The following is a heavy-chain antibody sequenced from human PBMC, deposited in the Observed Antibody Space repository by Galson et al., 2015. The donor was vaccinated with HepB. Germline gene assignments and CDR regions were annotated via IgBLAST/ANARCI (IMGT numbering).Heavy chain of an antibody. Sequence: SVKVSCKASGYTFTRFGISWVRQAPGQGLEWMGWINPYNGDAIYAQKLQGRVTMTTDTSTSIAYVELRSLSSDDTAVYYCARTNLQTYDCDSSGYYLFDYWGQGTLVTVSS. V-gene: IGHV1-18*01. CDR3: ARTNLQTYDCDSSGYYLFDY. CDR2: INPYNGDA. CDR1: GYTFTRFG. J-gene: IGHJ4*02. D-gene: IGHD3-22*01.